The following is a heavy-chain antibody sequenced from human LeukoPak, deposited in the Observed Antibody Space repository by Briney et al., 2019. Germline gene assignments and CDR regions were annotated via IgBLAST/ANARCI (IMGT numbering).Heavy chain of an antibody. CDR3: AKAGPIAVAGQRVPHYFDY. CDR1: GFTFSTYW. Sequence: GGSLRLSCAASGFTFSTYWMSWVRQAPGKGLEWVANIRQDGSEQYYVDSVKGRFTISRDNAKQSLFLQMNSLRAEDTAVYYCAKAGPIAVAGQRVPHYFDYWGQGTLVTVSS. V-gene: IGHV3-7*03. D-gene: IGHD6-19*01. CDR2: IRQDGSEQ. J-gene: IGHJ4*02.